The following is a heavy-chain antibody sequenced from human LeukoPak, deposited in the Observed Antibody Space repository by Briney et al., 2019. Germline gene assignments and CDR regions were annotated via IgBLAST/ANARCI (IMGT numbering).Heavy chain of an antibody. V-gene: IGHV4-31*01. J-gene: IGHJ4*02. CDR3: ARGGMITFGGVIDHYFDY. CDR1: GGSISSGGYY. CDR2: IYYSGST. D-gene: IGHD3-16*02. Sequence: SETLSLTCTVSGGSISSGGYYWSWIRQHPGKGLEWIGYIYYSGSTYYNPSLKSQVTISVDTSKNQFSLKLSSVTAADTAVYYCARGGMITFGGVIDHYFDYWGQGTLVTVSS.